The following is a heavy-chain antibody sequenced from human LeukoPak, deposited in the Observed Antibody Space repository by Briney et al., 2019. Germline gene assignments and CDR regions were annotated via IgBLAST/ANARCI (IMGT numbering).Heavy chain of an antibody. D-gene: IGHD6-19*01. CDR3: AKDMRYEQWLPGAFDI. V-gene: IGHV3-30*04. CDR1: GFTFTTYA. J-gene: IGHJ3*02. Sequence: GRSLRLSCTASGFTFTTYAMHWVRQAPGKGLEWLAVISYDASNKYYAGSVKGRFTISRDNAKNSLYLQMNSLRAEDTALYYCAKDMRYEQWLPGAFDIWGQGTMVTVSS. CDR2: ISYDASNK.